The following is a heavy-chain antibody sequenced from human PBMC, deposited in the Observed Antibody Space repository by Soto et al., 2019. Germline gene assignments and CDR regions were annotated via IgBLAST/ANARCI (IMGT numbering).Heavy chain of an antibody. D-gene: IGHD3-9*01. CDR3: ARGWALRYFDWLNHASWFDP. Sequence: QVQLQQRGAGLLKPSETLSLTCAVYGGSFSGYYWSWIRQPPGKGLEWIGEINHSGSTNYNPSLKSRVTISVDTSKNQFSLKLSSVTAADTAVYYCARGWALRYFDWLNHASWFDPWGQGTLVTVSS. CDR1: GGSFSGYY. CDR2: INHSGST. V-gene: IGHV4-34*01. J-gene: IGHJ5*02.